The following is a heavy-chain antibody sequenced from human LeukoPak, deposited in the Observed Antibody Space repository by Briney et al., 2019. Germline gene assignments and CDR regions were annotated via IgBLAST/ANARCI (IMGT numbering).Heavy chain of an antibody. CDR2: INHSGST. V-gene: IGHV4-34*01. CDR1: GGSFSGYY. D-gene: IGHD2-15*01. CDR3: ASGSEYYCSGGSCYYSPRPFDY. Sequence: PSETLSLTCAVYGGSFSGYYWSWIRQPPGKGLEWIGEINHSGSTNYNPSLKSRVTISVDTSKNQFSLKLSSVTAADTAVYYCASGSEYYCSGGSCYYSPRPFDYWGQGTLVTVSS. J-gene: IGHJ4*02.